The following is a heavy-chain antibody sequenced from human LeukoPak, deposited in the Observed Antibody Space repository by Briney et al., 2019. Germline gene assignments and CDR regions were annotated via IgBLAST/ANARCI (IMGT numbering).Heavy chain of an antibody. CDR3: ARAPRGAVAGTGGNRIDY. D-gene: IGHD6-19*01. V-gene: IGHV4-34*01. Sequence: SETLSLTCAVYGGSFSGYYWSWTRQPPGKGLEWIGEINHSGSTNYNPSLKSRVTISVDTSKNQFSLKLSSVTAADTAVYYCARAPRGAVAGTGGNRIDYWGQGTLVTVSS. CDR1: GGSFSGYY. J-gene: IGHJ4*02. CDR2: INHSGST.